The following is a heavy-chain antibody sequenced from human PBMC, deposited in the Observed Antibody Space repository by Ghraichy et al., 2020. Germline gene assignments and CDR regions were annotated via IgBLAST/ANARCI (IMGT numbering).Heavy chain of an antibody. CDR2: FDPEDGET. CDR3: ATSPGLEWLYYFDY. CDR1: GYTLTELS. Sequence: ASVKVSCKVSGYTLTELSMHWVRQAPGKGLEWMGGFDPEDGETIYAQKFQGRVTMTEDTSTDTAYMELSSLRSEDTAVYYCATSPGLEWLYYFDYWGQGTLVTVSS. V-gene: IGHV1-24*01. D-gene: IGHD3-3*01. J-gene: IGHJ4*02.